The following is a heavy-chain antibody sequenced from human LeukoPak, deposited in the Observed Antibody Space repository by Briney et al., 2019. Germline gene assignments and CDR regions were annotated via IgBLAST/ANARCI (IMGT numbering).Heavy chain of an antibody. CDR3: ARENSGYDSYFDY. V-gene: IGHV1-69*13. D-gene: IGHD5-12*01. CDR2: IIPIFGTA. CDR1: GGTFSSYA. Sequence: SVKVSCKASGGTFSSYAISWVRQAPGQGLEWMGGIIPIFGTANYAQKFQGRVTITADESTSTAYMELSSLRSEDTAVYYCARENSGYDSYFDYWGQGTLVTVSS. J-gene: IGHJ4*02.